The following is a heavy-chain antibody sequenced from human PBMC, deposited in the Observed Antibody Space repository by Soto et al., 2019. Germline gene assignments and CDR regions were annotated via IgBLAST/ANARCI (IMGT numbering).Heavy chain of an antibody. V-gene: IGHV1-8*01. J-gene: IGHJ6*03. Sequence: ASVKVSCKASGYTFTSYDINWVRQATGQGLEWMGWMNPNSGNTGYAQKFQGRVTMTRNTSISTAYMELSSLRSEDTAVYYCASSGECGGDCGHYYYYYMDVWGKGTTVIVSS. CDR3: ASSGECGGDCGHYYYYYMDV. CDR2: MNPNSGNT. D-gene: IGHD2-21*01. CDR1: GYTFTSYD.